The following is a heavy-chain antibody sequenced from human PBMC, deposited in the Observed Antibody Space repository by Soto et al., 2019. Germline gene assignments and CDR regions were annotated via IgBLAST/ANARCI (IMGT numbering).Heavy chain of an antibody. J-gene: IGHJ5*02. V-gene: IGHV1-3*01. D-gene: IGHD4-17*01. CDR3: ARDRYNGDSDWFDP. CDR2: INVGTGYT. CDR1: GYTFTNYP. Sequence: ASVKVSCKASGYTFTNYPTHWVRQAPGQRPEWMGWINVGTGYTKYSQKFQGRVTITGDTSASTAYMELSSLRSEDTAVYYCARDRYNGDSDWFDPWGQGTLVTVSS.